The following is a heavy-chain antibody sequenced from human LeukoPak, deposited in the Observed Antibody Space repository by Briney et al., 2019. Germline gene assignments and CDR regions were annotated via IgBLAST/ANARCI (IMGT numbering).Heavy chain of an antibody. CDR1: GFTFSSYE. Sequence: PGGSLRLSCAASGFTFSSYEMNWVRQAPGKGLEWVSYISSSGSTIYYADSVKGRFTISRDNAKNSLYLQMNSLRAEDTAVYYCARDTYYYDSSGYSKHYFDYWGQGTLVTVSS. J-gene: IGHJ4*02. V-gene: IGHV3-48*03. D-gene: IGHD3-22*01. CDR2: ISSSGSTI. CDR3: ARDTYYYDSSGYSKHYFDY.